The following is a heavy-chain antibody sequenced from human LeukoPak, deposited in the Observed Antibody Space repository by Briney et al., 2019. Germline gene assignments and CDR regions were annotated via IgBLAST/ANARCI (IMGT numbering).Heavy chain of an antibody. CDR1: GFIFSNYG. CDR3: ARVPFSSAWYDY. J-gene: IGHJ4*02. V-gene: IGHV3-64*01. D-gene: IGHD6-19*01. Sequence: PGGSLRLSCVAPGFIFSNYGMHWVRQAPGRGLEFVSRISSNGGSTYYANSLKGRFTISRDNSKNTVYLQMASLRPEDMAVYYCARVPFSSAWYDYWGQGTLVTVSS. CDR2: ISSNGGST.